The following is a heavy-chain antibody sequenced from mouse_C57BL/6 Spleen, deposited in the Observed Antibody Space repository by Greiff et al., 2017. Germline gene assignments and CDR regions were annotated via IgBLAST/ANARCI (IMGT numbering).Heavy chain of an antibody. V-gene: IGHV1-82*01. CDR2: IYPGDGDT. CDR1: GYAFSSSW. CDR3: ARWSYSNPWFAY. J-gene: IGHJ3*01. Sequence: VQLQQSGPELVKPGASVKISCKASGYAFSSSWMNWVKQRPGKGLEWIGRIYPGDGDTNYNGKFKGKATLTADKSSSTAYMQLSSLTSEDSAVYFCARWSYSNPWFAYWGQGTLVTVSA. D-gene: IGHD2-5*01.